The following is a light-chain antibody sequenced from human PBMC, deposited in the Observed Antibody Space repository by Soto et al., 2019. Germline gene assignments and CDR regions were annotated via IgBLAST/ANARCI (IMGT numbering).Light chain of an antibody. Sequence: EIVMTQSPATLSVSPGERATLSCRASQSVSSNLAWYQQKPGQAPRLLIYGASTRATGIPARFSGSGSGTEFPLTIRSLQSEDFAVYYCQQYNNWPPGTFGPGTKVDIK. J-gene: IGKJ3*01. CDR2: GAS. CDR1: QSVSSN. CDR3: QQYNNWPPGT. V-gene: IGKV3-15*01.